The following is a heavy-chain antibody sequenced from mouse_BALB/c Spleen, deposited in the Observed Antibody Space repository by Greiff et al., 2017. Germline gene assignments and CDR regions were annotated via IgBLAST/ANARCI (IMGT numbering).Heavy chain of an antibody. Sequence: EVKLVESGGGLVQPGGSRKLSCAASGFTFSDYGMAWVRQAPGKGPEWVAFISNLAYSIYYADTVTGRFTISRENAKNTLYLEMSSLRSEDTAMYYCARDVRGEYYFDYWGQGTTLTVSS. CDR1: GFTFSDYG. J-gene: IGHJ2*01. D-gene: IGHD1-1*01. CDR2: ISNLAYSI. CDR3: ARDVRGEYYFDY. V-gene: IGHV5-15*02.